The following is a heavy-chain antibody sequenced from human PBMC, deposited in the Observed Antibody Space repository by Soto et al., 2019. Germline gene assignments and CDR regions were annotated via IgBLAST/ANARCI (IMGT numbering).Heavy chain of an antibody. V-gene: IGHV3-30*18. D-gene: IGHD6-13*01. CDR1: GFTFSSYG. J-gene: IGHJ4*02. CDR2: ISYDGSNK. CDR3: AKEYGSSSLSPDFDY. Sequence: QVPLVESGGGVVQPGRSLRLSCAASGFTFSSYGMHWVRQAPGKGLEWVAVISYDGSNKYYADSVKGRFTISRDNSKKTLYLQMNSLRAEDTAVYYCAKEYGSSSLSPDFDYWGQGTLVTVSS.